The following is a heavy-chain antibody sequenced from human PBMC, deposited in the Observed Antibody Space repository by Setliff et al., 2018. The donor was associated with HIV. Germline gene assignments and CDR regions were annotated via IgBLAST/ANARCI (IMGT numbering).Heavy chain of an antibody. V-gene: IGHV4-39*01. D-gene: IGHD6-19*01. Sequence: CTVSGGSIWNYYWSWIRQPPGKGLEWIGTIYYSGSTYYNPSLKSRVTISTDTSKNQFSLKVRSVTAADTAIYFCARQFRYPNRAVAGVDYWGQGTLVTVSS. CDR3: ARQFRYPNRAVAGVDY. CDR2: IYYSGST. CDR1: GGSIWNYY. J-gene: IGHJ4*02.